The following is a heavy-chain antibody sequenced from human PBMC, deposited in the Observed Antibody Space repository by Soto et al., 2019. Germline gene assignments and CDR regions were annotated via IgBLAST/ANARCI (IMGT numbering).Heavy chain of an antibody. CDR1: GGSFSGCY. J-gene: IGHJ4*02. CDR3: ARANYGDYSLDY. Sequence: LSLTCAVYGGSFSGCYLSWIRHPPGKGLEWIGEINHSGSTNYNPSLKSRVTISVDTSKNQFSLKLSSVTAADTAVYYCARANYGDYSLDYWGQGTLVTVSS. D-gene: IGHD4-17*01. V-gene: IGHV4-34*01. CDR2: INHSGST.